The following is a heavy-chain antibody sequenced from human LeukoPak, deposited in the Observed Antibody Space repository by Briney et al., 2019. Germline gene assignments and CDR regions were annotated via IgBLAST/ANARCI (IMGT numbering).Heavy chain of an antibody. V-gene: IGHV4-34*01. CDR1: GGSFSGYY. Sequence: SETLSLACAVYGGSFSGYYWCWVRQPPGKGLEWIGEISHIGSTNYNPSLESRVTISVDTSKNQFSLKLSSVTAADTAVYYCARGRWEVRFDPWGQGTLVTVSS. J-gene: IGHJ5*02. D-gene: IGHD1-26*01. CDR2: ISHIGST. CDR3: ARGRWEVRFDP.